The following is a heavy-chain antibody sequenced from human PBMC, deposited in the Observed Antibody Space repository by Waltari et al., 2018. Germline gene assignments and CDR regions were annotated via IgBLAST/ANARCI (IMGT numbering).Heavy chain of an antibody. D-gene: IGHD6-13*01. CDR2: IIPIFGTA. CDR1: GGHFSSYA. CDR3: ANGYSSSWYHSYYYGMDV. V-gene: IGHV1-69*01. Sequence: QVQLVQSGAEVKKPGSAVKVSCKASGGHFSSYAISWVRQAPGQGLEWMGGIIPIFGTANYAQKFQGRVTITADESTSTAYMELSSLRSEDTAVYYCANGYSSSWYHSYYYGMDVWGQGTTVTVSS. J-gene: IGHJ6*02.